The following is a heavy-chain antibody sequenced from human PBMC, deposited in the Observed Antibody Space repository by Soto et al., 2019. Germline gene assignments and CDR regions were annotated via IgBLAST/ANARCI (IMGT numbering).Heavy chain of an antibody. D-gene: IGHD6-13*01. CDR1: GGTISTYP. Sequence: QVRLEESGPGRVKPSETLSLSCIVSGGTISTYPWSWIRQPPGKGLEWIGFIYHTGSTNYNPSFKRRVTMSVDTSKNHFSLRLSSVTAADTAVYYCARQGGGSSWFRVDHWGQGTLVTVSS. J-gene: IGHJ4*02. V-gene: IGHV4-59*08. CDR3: ARQGGGSSWFRVDH. CDR2: IYHTGST.